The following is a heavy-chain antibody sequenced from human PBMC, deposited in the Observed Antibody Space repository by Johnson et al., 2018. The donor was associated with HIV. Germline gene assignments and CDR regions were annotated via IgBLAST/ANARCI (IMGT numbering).Heavy chain of an antibody. CDR2: MSFDGSNK. V-gene: IGHV3-30*04. CDR3: AKVGGYSYGES. CDR1: GFSFSSYA. J-gene: IGHJ3*01. Sequence: QVQLVESGGGVVQPGRSLRLSCAASGFSFSSYAMHWVRQAPGKGLEWVALMSFDGSNKYYADSVKGRFTISRDNSKNTLYLQMNSLRAEDTAVYYCAKVGGYSYGESWGQGTMVTVSS. D-gene: IGHD5-18*01.